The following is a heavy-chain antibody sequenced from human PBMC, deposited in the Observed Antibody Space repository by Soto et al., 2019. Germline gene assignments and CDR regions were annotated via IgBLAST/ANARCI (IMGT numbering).Heavy chain of an antibody. CDR2: ISSNSAYI. Sequence: GALRLSCAASGFTFRSFTMNWVRQAPGKGLEWVSTISSNSAYIYYTDALRGRFTISRDNAKNSLHLQMNSLRAEDTAVYYCTRDASRDSSARGWFDPWGPGTLVTVSS. J-gene: IGHJ5*02. CDR1: GFTFRSFT. V-gene: IGHV3-21*01. D-gene: IGHD6-13*01. CDR3: TRDASRDSSARGWFDP.